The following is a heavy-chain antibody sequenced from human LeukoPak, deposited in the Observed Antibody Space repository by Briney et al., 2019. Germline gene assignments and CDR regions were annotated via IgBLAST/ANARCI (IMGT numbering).Heavy chain of an antibody. V-gene: IGHV1-46*01. D-gene: IGHD1-20*01. CDR1: GYTFTNYY. J-gene: IGHJ4*02. CDR2: INPSGGST. CDR3: ARTYNWNDGYFDY. Sequence: ASVKVSCKASGYTFTNYYMHWVRQAPGQGHEWMGIINPSGGSTSYTQKFQGRVTMTRDTSTSTVYMELSSLRSEDTAVYYCARTYNWNDGYFDYWGQGTLVTVSS.